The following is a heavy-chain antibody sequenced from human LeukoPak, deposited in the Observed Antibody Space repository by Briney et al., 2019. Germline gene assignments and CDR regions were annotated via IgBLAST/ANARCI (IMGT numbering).Heavy chain of an antibody. D-gene: IGHD1-26*01. V-gene: IGHV4-39*01. CDR1: GGSISSSSYY. CDR3: ASPSSGSYFAFDY. Sequence: SETLSLTCTVSGGSISSSSYYWGWIRQPPGKGLEWIGSIYYSGSTYYNPSLKSRVTISVDTSKNQFSLKLSSVTAADTAVCYCASPSSGSYFAFDYWGQGTLVTVSS. CDR2: IYYSGST. J-gene: IGHJ4*02.